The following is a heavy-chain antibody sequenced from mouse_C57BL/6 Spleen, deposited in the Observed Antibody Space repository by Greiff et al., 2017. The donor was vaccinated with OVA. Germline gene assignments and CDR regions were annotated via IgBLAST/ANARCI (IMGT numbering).Heavy chain of an antibody. CDR2: IYPGDGDT. J-gene: IGHJ2*01. CDR1: GYAFSSSW. D-gene: IGHD4-1*01. CDR3: ARVTKLTGTDY. Sequence: QVQLKESGPELVKPGASVKISCKASGYAFSSSWMNWVKQRPGKGLEWIGRIYPGDGDTNYNGKFKGKATLTADKSSSTAYMQLSSLTSEDSAVYFCARVTKLTGTDYWGQGTTLTVSS. V-gene: IGHV1-82*01.